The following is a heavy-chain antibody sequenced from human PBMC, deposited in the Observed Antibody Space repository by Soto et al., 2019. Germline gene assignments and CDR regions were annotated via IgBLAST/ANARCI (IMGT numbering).Heavy chain of an antibody. J-gene: IGHJ4*02. CDR2: IDPSDSYT. CDR3: AKRGPGPEGIAVAGTRAPNFDY. CDR1: GYSFTSYW. Sequence: PGESLKISCKGSGYSFTSYWISWVRQMPGKGLEWMGRIDPSDSYTNYSPSFQGHVTISADKSISTAYLQWSSLKASDTAVYYCAKRGPGPEGIAVAGTRAPNFDYWGQGTLVTVSS. D-gene: IGHD6-19*01. V-gene: IGHV5-10-1*01.